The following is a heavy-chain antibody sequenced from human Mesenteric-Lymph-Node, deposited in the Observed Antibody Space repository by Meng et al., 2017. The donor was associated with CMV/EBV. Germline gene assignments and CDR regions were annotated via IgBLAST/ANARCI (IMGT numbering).Heavy chain of an antibody. Sequence: WVAVRFRPSGTPSVTCAGYCGSFSGYYWNWIRQSPEKGLEWIGEINHSGSTTYNPSFTSRIIISVDTSTNQISLNMSSVTAADTAVYYCARGSSYDILTGYFDYWGQGALVTVSS. V-gene: IGHV4-34*01. CDR1: CGSFSGYY. D-gene: IGHD3-9*01. J-gene: IGHJ4*02. CDR3: ARGSSYDILTGYFDY. CDR2: INHSGST.